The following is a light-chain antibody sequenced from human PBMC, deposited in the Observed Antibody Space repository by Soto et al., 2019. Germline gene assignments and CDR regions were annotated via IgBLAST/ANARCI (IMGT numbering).Light chain of an antibody. CDR3: SSYAGSNNLRV. Sequence: QSALTQPPSASGSPGQSVTISCTGTSSDVGLYNYVSWYQQYPGIAPKLIIYEVNKRPSGVPDRFSGSKSGNTASLTVSGLQAEDEGDYYCSSYAGSNNLRVFGGGTKLTVL. J-gene: IGLJ3*02. CDR2: EVN. CDR1: SSDVGLYNY. V-gene: IGLV2-8*01.